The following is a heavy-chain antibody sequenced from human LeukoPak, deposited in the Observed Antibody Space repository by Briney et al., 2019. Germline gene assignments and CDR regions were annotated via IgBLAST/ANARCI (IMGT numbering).Heavy chain of an antibody. D-gene: IGHD2-2*02. CDR3: AKIKYPLPPYYFDY. J-gene: IGHJ4*02. CDR2: IWYDGSNK. Sequence: GRSLRLSCAASGFTFSSYGMHWVRQAPGKGLEWVAVIWYDGSNKYYADSVKGRFTISRDNSKNTLYLQLNSLRAEDTAIYYCAKIKYPLPPYYFDYWGQGTLVTVSS. CDR1: GFTFSSYG. V-gene: IGHV3-33*06.